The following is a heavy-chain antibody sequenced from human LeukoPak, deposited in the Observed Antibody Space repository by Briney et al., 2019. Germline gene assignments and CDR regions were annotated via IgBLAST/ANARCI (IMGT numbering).Heavy chain of an antibody. V-gene: IGHV3-30*02. CDR3: AKDTPLCYFDY. Sequence: GGSLRLSCAASGFTFSSYGMHWIRQAPGKGLEWVAFIRNDGSIIYNADSVKGRFTISRDNSKNTLYLQMNSLRAEDTAVYYCAKDTPLCYFDYWGQGTLVTVSS. D-gene: IGHD3-16*01. CDR2: IRNDGSII. CDR1: GFTFSSYG. J-gene: IGHJ4*02.